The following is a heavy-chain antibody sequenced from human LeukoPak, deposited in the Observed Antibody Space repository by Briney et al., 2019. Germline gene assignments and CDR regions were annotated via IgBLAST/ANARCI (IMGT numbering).Heavy chain of an antibody. CDR1: GYTFTSYG. D-gene: IGHD6-13*01. CDR3: ARLSGYSSSWYLCPTDC. CDR2: ISADNGNT. J-gene: IGHJ4*02. V-gene: IGHV1-18*01. Sequence: ASVKVSCKASGYTFTSYGINWVRQAPGEGLEWMGWISADNGNTNYAQKFQGRVTMTTDTSTSTAYMELRSLRSDDTAVYYCARLSGYSSSWYLCPTDCGAQGPLVTVSS.